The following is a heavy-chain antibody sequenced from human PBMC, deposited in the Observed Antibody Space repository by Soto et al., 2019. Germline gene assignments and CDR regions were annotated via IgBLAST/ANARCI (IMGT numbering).Heavy chain of an antibody. V-gene: IGHV1-2*04. D-gene: IGHD5-18*01. Sequence: ASVKVSCKASGYTFTGYYMHWVRQAPGQGLEWMGWINPNSGGTNYAQKFQGWVTMTRDTSISTAYMELSRLRSDDTAVYYCARAQPLDTAMGEVYYYYGMDVWGQGTTVTVSS. J-gene: IGHJ6*02. CDR3: ARAQPLDTAMGEVYYYYGMDV. CDR2: INPNSGGT. CDR1: GYTFTGYY.